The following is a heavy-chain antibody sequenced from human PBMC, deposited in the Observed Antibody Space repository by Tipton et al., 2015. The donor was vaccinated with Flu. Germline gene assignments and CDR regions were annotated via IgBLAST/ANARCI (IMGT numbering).Heavy chain of an antibody. J-gene: IGHJ1*01. CDR1: GASISSRSYY. CDR2: IYSSGST. D-gene: IGHD6-19*01. Sequence: TLSLTCTVSGASISSRSYYWGWIHQPPGKGLEWIGCIYSSGSTYYNPSLKSRVTISLDTSKNQFSLKLSSVTAADTAVYYCAREKDSSGSEYFQHWGQGTLVTVSS. CDR3: AREKDSSGSEYFQH. V-gene: IGHV4-39*07.